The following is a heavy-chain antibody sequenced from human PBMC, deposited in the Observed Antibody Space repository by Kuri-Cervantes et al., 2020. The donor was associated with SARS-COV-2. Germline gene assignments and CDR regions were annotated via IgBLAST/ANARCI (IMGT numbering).Heavy chain of an antibody. J-gene: IGHJ3*02. Sequence: ASVKVSCKASGYTFTGYYMHWVRQAPGQGLEWMGWINPNSGGTNYAQKFQGRVTITRDTSISTAYMELSRLRSDDTAVYYCARAAGYSSSFAFDIWGQGTMVTVSS. CDR2: INPNSGGT. CDR3: ARAAGYSSSFAFDI. V-gene: IGHV1-2*02. D-gene: IGHD6-6*01. CDR1: GYTFTGYY.